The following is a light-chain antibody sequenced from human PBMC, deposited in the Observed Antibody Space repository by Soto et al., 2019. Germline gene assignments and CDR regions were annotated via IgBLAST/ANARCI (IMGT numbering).Light chain of an antibody. J-gene: IGKJ3*01. V-gene: IGKV3-15*01. Sequence: EIVMTQSPATLSVSPGERATLSCRASQSVNSNLAWYQKRPGQPPRLLIYDAFTRATGTPGRFSGSGSGTEFPLTIDSLQSEDFAVFYCLQYNKWPPFTFGPGTKVDIK. CDR1: QSVNSN. CDR3: LQYNKWPPFT. CDR2: DAF.